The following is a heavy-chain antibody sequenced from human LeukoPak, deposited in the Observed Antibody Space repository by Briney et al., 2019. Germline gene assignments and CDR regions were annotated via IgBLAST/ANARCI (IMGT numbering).Heavy chain of an antibody. CDR1: GFTVSSNY. D-gene: IGHD2-15*01. CDR3: AREVEYSAEYLQH. V-gene: IGHV3-66*02. Sequence: PGGSLRLSCAASGFTVSSNYMSWVRQAPGKGLEWVSVIYSGGSTYYADSVKGRFTISRDNSKNTLYLQMNSLRAEDTAVYYCAREVEYSAEYLQHWGQGTLVTVSS. J-gene: IGHJ1*01. CDR2: IYSGGST.